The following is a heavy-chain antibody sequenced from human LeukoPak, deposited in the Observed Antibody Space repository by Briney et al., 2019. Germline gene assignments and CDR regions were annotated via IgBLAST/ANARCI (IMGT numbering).Heavy chain of an antibody. D-gene: IGHD3-3*01. CDR2: IYYSGST. J-gene: IGHJ4*02. Sequence: SETLSLTCTVSGGSISSYYWSWIRQPPGKGLERIGYIYYSGSTNYNPSLKSRVTISVDTSKNQFSLKLSSVTAADTAVYYCARVGYDFWSGYLDYWGQGTLVTVSS. CDR3: ARVGYDFWSGYLDY. CDR1: GGSISSYY. V-gene: IGHV4-59*01.